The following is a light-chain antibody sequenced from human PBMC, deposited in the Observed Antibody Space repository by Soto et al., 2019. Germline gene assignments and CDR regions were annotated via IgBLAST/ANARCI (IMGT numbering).Light chain of an antibody. V-gene: IGLV2-8*01. CDR2: EVT. CDR1: SSDVGGYNF. CDR3: SSYGGSNNFV. Sequence: QSALTQPPSGCGSPGQSVTISCTGTSSDVGGYNFVSWYQHFPGKAPKLIIYEVTKRPSGVPDRFSGSKSGNTASLTVSGLQTDDEADYYCSSYGGSNNFVFGTGTKVTVL. J-gene: IGLJ1*01.